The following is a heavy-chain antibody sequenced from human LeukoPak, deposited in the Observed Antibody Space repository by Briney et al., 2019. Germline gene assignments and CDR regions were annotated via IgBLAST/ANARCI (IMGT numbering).Heavy chain of an antibody. CDR3: ASLDVDTAMAGYYFDY. V-gene: IGHV3-7*01. CDR1: GFIFSDYW. Sequence: GGSLRLSCAASGFIFSDYWMTWVRQAPGKGLEWVANIRRDGNERYYVDSVKGRFAISRDNAKNSLYLQMNSLRAEDTAVYYCASLDVDTAMAGYYFDYWGQGTLVTVSS. CDR2: IRRDGNER. D-gene: IGHD5-18*01. J-gene: IGHJ4*02.